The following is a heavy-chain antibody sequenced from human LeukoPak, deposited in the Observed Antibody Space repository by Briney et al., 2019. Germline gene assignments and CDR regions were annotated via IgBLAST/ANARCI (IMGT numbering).Heavy chain of an antibody. CDR3: AKDFTYYHDSSGYTFDY. Sequence: GRSLRLSCAASGFTFEHYAMHWVWQAPGKGLEWVSGLSWNSDSAGYADSVKGRFTISRDNAKNSLYLQMNSLRAEDTALYYCAKDFTYYHDSSGYTFDYWGQGTLVTVSS. J-gene: IGHJ4*02. D-gene: IGHD3-22*01. CDR1: GFTFEHYA. V-gene: IGHV3-9*01. CDR2: LSWNSDSA.